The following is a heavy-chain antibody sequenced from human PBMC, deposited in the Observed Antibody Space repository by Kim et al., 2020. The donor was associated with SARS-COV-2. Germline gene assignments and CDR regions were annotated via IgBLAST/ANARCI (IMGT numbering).Heavy chain of an antibody. CDR1: GFTFSSYG. Sequence: GGSLRLSCAASGFTFSSYGMHWVRQAPGKGLEWVAVISYDGSNKYYADSVKGRFTISRDNSKNTLYLQMNSLRAEDTAVYYCAKGYRTEELELGHDDWGQGTLVTVSS. CDR2: ISYDGSNK. V-gene: IGHV3-30*18. J-gene: IGHJ4*02. D-gene: IGHD1-7*01. CDR3: AKGYRTEELELGHDD.